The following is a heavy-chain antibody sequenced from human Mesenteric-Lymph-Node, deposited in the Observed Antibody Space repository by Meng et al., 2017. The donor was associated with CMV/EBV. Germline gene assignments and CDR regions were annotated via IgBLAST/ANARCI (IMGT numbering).Heavy chain of an antibody. CDR1: GFTFSSYG. J-gene: IGHJ4*02. CDR2: IRYDGSNK. D-gene: IGHD2-21*01. CDR3: AKSCCGGDCYSLFDY. V-gene: IGHV3-30*02. Sequence: GESLKISCAASGFTFSSYGMHWVRQTPGKGLEWVTFIRYDGSNKYYADSVKGRFTISRDNSKNTLYLQMNSLRAEDTAVYYCAKSCCGGDCYSLFDYWGQGTLVTVSS.